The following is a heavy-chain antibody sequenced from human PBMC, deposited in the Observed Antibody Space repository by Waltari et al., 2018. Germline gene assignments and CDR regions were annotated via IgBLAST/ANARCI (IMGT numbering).Heavy chain of an antibody. Sequence: QVQLVESGGGVVQPGRSLRLSCAASGFTFSSYGMHWVRQAPGKGLEWVEVIGYDGSNKYYADSVKGRFTISRDNSKNTLDLQMNSRRAEDTAVYYCARDAPVYYYDSSGCLDYWGQGTLVTVSS. J-gene: IGHJ4*02. CDR3: ARDAPVYYYDSSGCLDY. CDR2: IGYDGSNK. V-gene: IGHV3-33*01. D-gene: IGHD3-22*01. CDR1: GFTFSSYG.